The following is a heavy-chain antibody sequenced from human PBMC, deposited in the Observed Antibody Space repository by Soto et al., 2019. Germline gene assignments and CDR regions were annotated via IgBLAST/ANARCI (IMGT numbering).Heavy chain of an antibody. CDR3: ARGPRGVIPSRPYYSYGMDV. J-gene: IGHJ6*02. CDR2: INHSGST. V-gene: IGHV4-34*01. D-gene: IGHD3-10*01. CDR1: GGSFSGYY. Sequence: QVQLQQWGAGLLKPSETLSLTCAVYGGSFSGYYWSWIRQPPGKGLEWIGEINHSGSTNYNPSLXXRVTISVDTSXXHXSXRLSSVPAADTAVYYCARGPRGVIPSRPYYSYGMDVWGQGTTVTVSS.